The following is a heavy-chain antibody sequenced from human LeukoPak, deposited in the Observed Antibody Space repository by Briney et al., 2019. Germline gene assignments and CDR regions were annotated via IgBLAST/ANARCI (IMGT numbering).Heavy chain of an antibody. V-gene: IGHV4-39*01. Sequence: SETLSLTCTVSGGSISSSSYYWGWIRQPPGKGLEWIGSIYYSGSTNYNPSLKSRVTISVDTSKNQFSLKLSSVTAADTAVYYCALVVVITSTFHFDYWGQGTLVTVSS. D-gene: IGHD3-22*01. CDR3: ALVVVITSTFHFDY. CDR2: IYYSGST. J-gene: IGHJ4*02. CDR1: GGSISSSSYY.